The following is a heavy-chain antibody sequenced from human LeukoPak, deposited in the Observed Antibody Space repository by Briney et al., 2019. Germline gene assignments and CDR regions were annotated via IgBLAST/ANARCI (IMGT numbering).Heavy chain of an antibody. V-gene: IGHV3-7*01. CDR3: ASGNWNDRAFDI. CDR1: GFTFSSCW. J-gene: IGHJ3*02. Sequence: PGGSLTLSCAASGFTFSSCWMNWVRQAPGKGLEWVANIKQDGSEKYYVDSVKGQFTISRDNAKNSLYLQMNSLRAEDTAVYYCASGNWNDRAFDIWGQGTMVAVSS. D-gene: IGHD1-20*01. CDR2: IKQDGSEK.